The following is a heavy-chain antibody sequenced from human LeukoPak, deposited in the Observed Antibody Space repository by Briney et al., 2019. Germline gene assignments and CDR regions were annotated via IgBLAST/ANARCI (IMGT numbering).Heavy chain of an antibody. CDR1: GYTFTSYD. D-gene: IGHD6-13*01. CDR2: MNPNSGNT. V-gene: IGHV1-8*01. Sequence: ASVKVSCKASGYTFTSYDINWVRQATGQGLEWMGWMNPNSGNTGYAQKFQGRVTMTRNTSISTAYMELSSLRSEDTAVYYCARIPPRLAAAALSTSWGQGTLVTVSS. CDR3: ARIPPRLAAAALSTS. J-gene: IGHJ5*02.